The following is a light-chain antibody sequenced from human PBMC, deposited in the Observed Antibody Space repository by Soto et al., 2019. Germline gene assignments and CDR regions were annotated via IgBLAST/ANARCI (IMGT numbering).Light chain of an antibody. CDR1: QRISNS. J-gene: IGKJ4*01. V-gene: IGKV1-39*01. CDR2: AAF. CDR3: QQSYTAPPVT. Sequence: DLQMTQSPSSLSASVGDRVTITCRASQRISNSLHWYQHKPGKAPKLLIYAAFTLQSGVPSRFSGSGSGADFTLTISSLQPEDFATYYCQQSYTAPPVTFGGGTKVEI.